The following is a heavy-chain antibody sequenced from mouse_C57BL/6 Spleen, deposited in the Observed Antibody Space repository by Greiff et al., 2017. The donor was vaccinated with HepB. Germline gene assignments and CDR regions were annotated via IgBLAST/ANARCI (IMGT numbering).Heavy chain of an antibody. V-gene: IGHV1-15*01. Sequence: QVQLKESGAELVRPGASVTLSCKASGYTFTDYEMHWVKQTPVHGLEWIGAIDPETGGTAYNQKFKGKAILTADKSSSTAYMELHSLTSEDSAVYYCTRYSNFAMGYWGQGTSVTVSS. CDR2: IDPETGGT. CDR3: TRYSNFAMGY. J-gene: IGHJ4*01. CDR1: GYTFTDYE.